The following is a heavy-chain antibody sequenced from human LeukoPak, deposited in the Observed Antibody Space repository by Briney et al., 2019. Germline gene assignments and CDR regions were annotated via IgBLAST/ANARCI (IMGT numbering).Heavy chain of an antibody. J-gene: IGHJ6*03. Sequence: GGSLRLSCAASGFTFSSYAMSWVRQAPGKGLEWVSAISGSGGSTYYADSVKGRFTISRDNSKNTLYLQMNSLRAEDTAVYYCAIGLWSFYYMDVRGKGTTVTVSS. V-gene: IGHV3-23*01. CDR3: AIGLWSFYYMDV. CDR2: ISGSGGST. D-gene: IGHD2/OR15-2a*01. CDR1: GFTFSSYA.